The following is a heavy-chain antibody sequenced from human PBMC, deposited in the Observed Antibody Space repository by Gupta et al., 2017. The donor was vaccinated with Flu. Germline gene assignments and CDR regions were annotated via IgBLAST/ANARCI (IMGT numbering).Heavy chain of an antibody. CDR2: MSKSGRDT. CDR1: FDTFA. J-gene: IGHJ4*02. CDR3: AKDARGFMIFDY. V-gene: IGHV3-23*01. D-gene: IGHD3-16*01. Sequence: FDTFAMTWVRQAPGKGLEWVSTMSKSGRDTYYADSVKGRFTVSRDNSKNMLYLQMNSLRAEDTAVYSCAKDARGFMIFDYRGQGTLVTVAS.